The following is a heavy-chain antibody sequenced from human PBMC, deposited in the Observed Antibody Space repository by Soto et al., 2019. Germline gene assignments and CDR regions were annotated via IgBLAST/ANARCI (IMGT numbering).Heavy chain of an antibody. CDR1: GFSLSTSGVG. J-gene: IGHJ4*02. V-gene: IGHV2-5*01. CDR2: IYWHDDK. Sequence: QITLKESGPTLVKPTQPLTLTCTFSGFSLSTSGVGVGWIRQPPGKALAWLALIYWHDDKRYRPSLKSRLTIAKDISKNRGVLTMTNMDPVDTATYYCAHSPYSSGWHNYQKFFDYWGQGTLVTVSS. CDR3: AHSPYSSGWHNYQKFFDY. D-gene: IGHD6-19*01.